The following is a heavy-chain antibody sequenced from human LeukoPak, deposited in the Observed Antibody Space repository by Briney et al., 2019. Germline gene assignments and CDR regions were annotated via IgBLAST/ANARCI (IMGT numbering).Heavy chain of an antibody. D-gene: IGHD3-3*01. V-gene: IGHV3-21*01. CDR3: ARDPALDYDFWSGYQNV. CDR2: ISSSGFYI. CDR1: GFTLTNYS. J-gene: IGHJ4*02. Sequence: GGSLRLSCAPSGFTLTNYSMVWVRQAPGKGLEWVSCISSSGFYIYYADSVKGRFTISRDNAKNSLYLQMNSLRAEDTAVYYCARDPALDYDFWSGYQNVWGQGTLVTVSS.